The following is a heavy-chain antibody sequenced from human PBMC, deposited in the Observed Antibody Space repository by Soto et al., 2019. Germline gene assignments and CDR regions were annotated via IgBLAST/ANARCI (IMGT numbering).Heavy chain of an antibody. CDR2: ISGSGGST. V-gene: IGHV3-23*01. D-gene: IGHD3-22*01. Sequence: GGSLRLSCAASGFTFSSYAMSWVRQAPGKGLEWVSAISGSGGSTYYADSVKGRFTISRDNSKNTLYLQMNSLRAEDTAVYYCAKDLPLITMIVVGAFDIWGQGTMVTVS. J-gene: IGHJ3*02. CDR3: AKDLPLITMIVVGAFDI. CDR1: GFTFSSYA.